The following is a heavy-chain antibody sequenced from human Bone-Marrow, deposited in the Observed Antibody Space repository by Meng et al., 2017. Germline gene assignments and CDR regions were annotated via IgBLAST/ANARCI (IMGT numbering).Heavy chain of an antibody. J-gene: IGHJ4*02. CDR2: IYHDGSA. CDR3: TRNEYYCLGY. Sequence: QVRPQGSGPGLVRPSGTLSLTCAVFGGSISSDHWWSWVRQSPGKGLEWIGEIYHDGSARYNPSLKSRVTISVDRAKNQFSLTLTSVTAADTAVYYCTRNEYYCLGYWGQGTLVTVSS. CDR1: GGSISSDHW. V-gene: IGHV4-4*02. D-gene: IGHD3-16*01.